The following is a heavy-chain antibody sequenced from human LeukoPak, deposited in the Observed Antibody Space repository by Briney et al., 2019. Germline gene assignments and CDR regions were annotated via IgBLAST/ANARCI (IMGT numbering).Heavy chain of an antibody. Sequence: GASVKVSFKVSGYSLIELLIHWVRQPLGKGQEWMAGIDHENGEEVSAQNFQGRVTVAKDTSPDTAYMELSGLKSDDSAIYYCATEGDYSLDYWGQGTQVIVSS. CDR1: GYSLIELL. D-gene: IGHD2-15*01. CDR3: ATEGDYSLDY. J-gene: IGHJ4*02. CDR2: IDHENGEE. V-gene: IGHV1-24*01.